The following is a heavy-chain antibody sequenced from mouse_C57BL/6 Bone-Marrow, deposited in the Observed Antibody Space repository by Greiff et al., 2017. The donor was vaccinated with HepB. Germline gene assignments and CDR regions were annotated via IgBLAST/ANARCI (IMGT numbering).Heavy chain of an antibody. CDR3: ARERKRSYYFDY. CDR1: GYTFTSYW. J-gene: IGHJ2*01. CDR2: IDPNSGGT. D-gene: IGHD1-1*01. Sequence: QVQLKESGAELVKPGASVKLSCKASGYTFTSYWMHWVKQRPGRGLEWIGRIDPNSGGTKYNEKFKSKATLTVDKPSSTAYMQLSSLTSEDSAVYYCARERKRSYYFDYWGQGTTLTVSS. V-gene: IGHV1-72*01.